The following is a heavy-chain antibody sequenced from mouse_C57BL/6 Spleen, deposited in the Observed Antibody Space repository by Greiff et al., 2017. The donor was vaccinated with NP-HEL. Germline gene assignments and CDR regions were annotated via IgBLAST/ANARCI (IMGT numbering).Heavy chain of an antibody. J-gene: IGHJ3*01. CDR1: GYTFTSYW. V-gene: IGHV1-61*01. Sequence: VQLQQPGAELVRPGSSVKLSCKASGYTFTSYWMDWVKQRPGQGLEWIGNIYPSDSETHYNQKFKDKATLTVDKSSSTAYMQLSSLTSEDSAVYYCARVGNYPFAYWGQGTLVTVSA. D-gene: IGHD2-1*01. CDR2: IYPSDSET. CDR3: ARVGNYPFAY.